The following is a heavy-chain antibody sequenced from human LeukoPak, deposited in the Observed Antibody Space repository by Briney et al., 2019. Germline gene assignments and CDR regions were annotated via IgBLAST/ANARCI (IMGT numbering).Heavy chain of an antibody. Sequence: GGSLRLSCAASGFTFSSYSMNWVRQAPGKGREGVSSISSSSSYIYYADSVKGRFTISRDNAKNSLYLQMNSLRAEDTAVYYCARAVVSAAIDYWGQGTLVTVSS. V-gene: IGHV3-21*01. J-gene: IGHJ4*02. D-gene: IGHD2-2*01. CDR2: ISSSSSYI. CDR1: GFTFSSYS. CDR3: ARAVVSAAIDY.